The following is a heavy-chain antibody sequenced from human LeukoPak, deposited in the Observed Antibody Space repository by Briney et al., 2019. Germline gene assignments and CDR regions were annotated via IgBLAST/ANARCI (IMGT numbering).Heavy chain of an antibody. CDR2: ISSSGSGGNT. CDR3: ARDYSSGYYRTFDY. J-gene: IGHJ4*02. CDR1: GVTLSNYA. Sequence: GSLRLSCVASGVTLSNYAMSWARQAPGKGLEWVSGISSSGSGGNTYYADSVKGRFTISRDNSKNTLYLQVNSLRAEDTAVYYCARDYSSGYYRTFDYWGQGTLVTVSS. V-gene: IGHV3-23*01. D-gene: IGHD3-22*01.